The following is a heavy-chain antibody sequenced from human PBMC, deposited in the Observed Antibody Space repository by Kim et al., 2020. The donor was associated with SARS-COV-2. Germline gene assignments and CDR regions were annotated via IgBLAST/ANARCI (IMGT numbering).Heavy chain of an antibody. CDR1: GYTFTSYD. Sequence: ASVKVSCKASGYTFTSYDINWVRQATGQGLEWMGWMNPNSGNTGYAQKFQGRVTMTRNTSISTAYMELSSLRSEDTAVYYCAREAHDYGDYVHYYGMDVWGQGTTVTVSS. CDR3: AREAHDYGDYVHYYGMDV. CDR2: MNPNSGNT. J-gene: IGHJ6*02. D-gene: IGHD4-17*01. V-gene: IGHV1-8*01.